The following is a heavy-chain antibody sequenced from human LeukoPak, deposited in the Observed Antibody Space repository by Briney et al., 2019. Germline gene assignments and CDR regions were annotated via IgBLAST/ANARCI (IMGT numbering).Heavy chain of an antibody. CDR2: IYTSGST. CDR1: GGSISSGSYY. J-gene: IGHJ5*02. Sequence: SQTLSLTCTVSGGSISSGSYYWSWIRQPAGKGLEWIGRIYTSGSTNYNPSLKSRVTISVDTSKNQFSLKLSSVTAADTAVYYCAKDRQWARDGELFPNWFDPWGQGTLVTVSS. CDR3: AKDRQWARDGELFPNWFDP. D-gene: IGHD3-10*01. V-gene: IGHV4-61*02.